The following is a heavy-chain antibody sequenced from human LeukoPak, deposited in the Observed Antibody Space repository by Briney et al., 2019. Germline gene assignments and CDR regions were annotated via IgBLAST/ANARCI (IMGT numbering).Heavy chain of an antibody. CDR2: INPNSGGT. J-gene: IGHJ4*02. D-gene: IGHD3-22*01. CDR3: ARDSGYYDSSGYYPFDY. Sequence: ASVKVSCKASGYTFTGYYMHWVRQAPGPGLEWMGWINPNSGGTNYAQKFQGRVTMTRDTSIRTAYMELSRLRSDDTAVYYCARDSGYYDSSGYYPFDYWGQGTLVTVSS. CDR1: GYTFTGYY. V-gene: IGHV1-2*02.